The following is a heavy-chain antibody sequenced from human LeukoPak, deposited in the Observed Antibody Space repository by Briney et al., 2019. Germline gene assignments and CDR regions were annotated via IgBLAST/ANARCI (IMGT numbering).Heavy chain of an antibody. Sequence: PGGSLRLSCAASGFTFSTYYMNWVRQAPGKGLEWVSSITTSSSYIYYADSVKGRFTISRDNAKNSLYLQMNSLRAEDTAVYYCARDETLFGELFDYYYYYYMDVWGKGTTVTISS. J-gene: IGHJ6*03. CDR3: ARDETLFGELFDYYYYYYMDV. CDR2: ITTSSSYI. D-gene: IGHD3-10*01. V-gene: IGHV3-21*01. CDR1: GFTFSTYY.